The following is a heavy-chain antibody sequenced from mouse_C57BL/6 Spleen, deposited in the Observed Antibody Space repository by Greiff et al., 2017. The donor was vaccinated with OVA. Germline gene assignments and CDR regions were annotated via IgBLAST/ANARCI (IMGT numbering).Heavy chain of an antibody. D-gene: IGHD2-4*01. V-gene: IGHV2-9*01. Sequence: QVQLQQSGPGLVAPSQSLSITCTVSGFSLTSYGVDWVRQPPGKGLEWLGVIWGGGSTNYNSSLMSRLSISKDNSKSQVFLKMNSLQTDDTAMYDCAKQGSYDYDENYAMDYWGQGTSVTVSS. CDR3: AKQGSYDYDENYAMDY. CDR1: GFSLTSYG. J-gene: IGHJ4*01. CDR2: IWGGGST.